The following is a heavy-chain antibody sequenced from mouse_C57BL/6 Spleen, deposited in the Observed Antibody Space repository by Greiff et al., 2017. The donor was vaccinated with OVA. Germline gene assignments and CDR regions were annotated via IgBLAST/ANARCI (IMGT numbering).Heavy chain of an antibody. CDR2: INPSTGGT. Sequence: VQLKESGPELVKPGASVKISCKASGYSFTGYYMNWVKQSPEKSLEWIGEINPSTGGTTYNQKFKAKATLTVDKSSSTAYMQLKSLTSEDSAVYYCARSYYKDYWGQGTTLTVSS. V-gene: IGHV1-42*01. CDR3: ARSYYKDY. D-gene: IGHD1-1*01. J-gene: IGHJ2*01. CDR1: GYSFTGYY.